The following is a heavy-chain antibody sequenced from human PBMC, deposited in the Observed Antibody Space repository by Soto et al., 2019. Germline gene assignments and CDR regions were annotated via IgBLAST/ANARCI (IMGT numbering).Heavy chain of an antibody. CDR3: AKGRTIASSFDY. D-gene: IGHD6-13*01. CDR2: ISGSGSST. V-gene: IGHV3-23*01. Sequence: GGSLRLSCAASGFTFTSYVMSWVRQAPGKGLEWVSAISGSGSSTYYADSVKGRFIVSRDNSKNTLYLQMDSLRAEDTAVYYCAKGRTIASSFDYWARESPVTVSS. J-gene: IGHJ4*02. CDR1: GFTFTSYV.